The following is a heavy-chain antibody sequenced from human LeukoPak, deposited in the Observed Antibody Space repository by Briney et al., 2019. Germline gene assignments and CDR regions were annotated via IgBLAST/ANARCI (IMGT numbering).Heavy chain of an antibody. CDR3: ARDKAHSYGYYFDP. V-gene: IGHV4-59*07. CDR2: IANGRT. D-gene: IGHD3-10*01. J-gene: IGHJ4*02. CDR1: GDLISTFY. Sequence: PSDTLSLPCTVSGDLISTFYWNWLRQTPGKALEWVGHIANGRTDYNPSLKSRAIISVDTSKNQISLRLTSVTAADTAVYYCARDKAHSYGYYFDPWGQGTQVLVSS.